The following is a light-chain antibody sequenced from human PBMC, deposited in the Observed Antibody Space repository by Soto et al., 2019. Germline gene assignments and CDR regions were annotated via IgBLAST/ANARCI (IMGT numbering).Light chain of an antibody. Sequence: QSVLTQPPSASGTPGQRVTVSWSASSSNLASNTVNWYQQLTGTAPKLLIYSNDQGPSGVPDSFSASKSGTSASLAISGLQSEDEADYYCASWDDSLNGHVFGTGTKFTV. CDR2: SND. CDR1: SSNLASNT. J-gene: IGLJ1*01. CDR3: ASWDDSLNGHV. V-gene: IGLV1-44*01.